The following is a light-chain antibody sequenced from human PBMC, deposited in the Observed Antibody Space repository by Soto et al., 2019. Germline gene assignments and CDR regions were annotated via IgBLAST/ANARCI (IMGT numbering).Light chain of an antibody. Sequence: QSVLTQPPSVSGAPGQRVTISCTGSGSNIGAGYDVHWYQQLPGTAPKLLIYGNSNRPSGVPDRFSGSKSGTSASLAITGLQAEDAADYYCQSYDTSLGAVFGTGTKVTVL. CDR3: QSYDTSLGAV. CDR1: GSNIGAGYD. J-gene: IGLJ1*01. V-gene: IGLV1-40*01. CDR2: GNS.